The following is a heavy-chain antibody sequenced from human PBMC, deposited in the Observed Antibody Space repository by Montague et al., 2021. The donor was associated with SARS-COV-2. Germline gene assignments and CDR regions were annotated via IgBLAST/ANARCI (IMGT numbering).Heavy chain of an antibody. CDR1: GGSVSRISSH. CDR2: FYYAGGT. CDR3: ARFAYRLLFIASYYGMDV. Sequence: SETLSLTCTVSGGSVSRISSHWGWIRQPPGKGLEYIGSFYYAGGTQYNPSLKSRVTISVDTSNDQFSLKMNSVTAADTAVYYCARFAYRLLFIASYYGMDVWGQGTTVTVSS. J-gene: IGHJ6*02. V-gene: IGHV4-39*01. D-gene: IGHD2-2*01.